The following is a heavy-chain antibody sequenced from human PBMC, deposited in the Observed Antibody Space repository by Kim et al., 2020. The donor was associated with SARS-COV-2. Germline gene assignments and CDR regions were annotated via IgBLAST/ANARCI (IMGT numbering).Heavy chain of an antibody. J-gene: IGHJ4*02. D-gene: IGHD4-17*01. CDR3: ARVSYGDYATPFDY. CDR2: INHSGST. Sequence: SETLSLTCAVYGGSFSGYYWSWIRQPPGKGLEWIGEINHSGSTNYNPSLKSRVTISVDTSKNQFSLKLSSVTAADTAVYYCARVSYGDYATPFDYWGQGT. CDR1: GGSFSGYY. V-gene: IGHV4-34*01.